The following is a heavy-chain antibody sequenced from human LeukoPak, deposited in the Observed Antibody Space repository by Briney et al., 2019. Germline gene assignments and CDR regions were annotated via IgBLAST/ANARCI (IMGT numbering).Heavy chain of an antibody. CDR3: ARNVGAGYSWFAP. J-gene: IGHJ5*02. D-gene: IGHD6-25*01. CDR1: GGSIISYY. CDR2: IHSSGNT. Sequence: SETLSLTCTVSGGSIISYYWSWIRQPAGKGLEWIGRIHSSGNTNYNPSLKSRVTMSVDTSKNQFSLKVISVTAADTAVYYCARNVGAGYSWFAPWGQGTLGTVSS. V-gene: IGHV4-4*07.